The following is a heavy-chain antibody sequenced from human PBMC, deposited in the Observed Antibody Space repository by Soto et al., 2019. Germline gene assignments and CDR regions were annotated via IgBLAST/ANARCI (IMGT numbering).Heavy chain of an antibody. Sequence: LSLTFAVYGGSFSGYYWSWIRQPPGKGLEWIGEINHSGSTNYNPSLKSRVTISVDTSKNQFSLKLSSVTAADTAVYYCARNGWYYGMDVWGQGTTVTVSS. D-gene: IGHD4-17*01. V-gene: IGHV4-34*01. CDR1: GGSFSGYY. J-gene: IGHJ6*02. CDR2: INHSGST. CDR3: ARNGWYYGMDV.